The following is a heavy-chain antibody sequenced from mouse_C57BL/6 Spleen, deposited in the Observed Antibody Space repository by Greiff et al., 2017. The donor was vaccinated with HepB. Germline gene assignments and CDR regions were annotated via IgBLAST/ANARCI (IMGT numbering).Heavy chain of an antibody. CDR3: ARGMNYYGSDWYFDV. CDR2: IYPGDGDT. J-gene: IGHJ1*03. Sequence: VKLQESGPELVKPGASVKISCKASGYAFSSSWMNWVKQRPGKGLEWIGRIYPGDGDTNYNGKFKGKATLTADKSSSTAYMQLSSLTSEDSAVYFCARGMNYYGSDWYFDVWGTGTTVTVSS. V-gene: IGHV1-82*01. CDR1: GYAFSSSW. D-gene: IGHD1-1*01.